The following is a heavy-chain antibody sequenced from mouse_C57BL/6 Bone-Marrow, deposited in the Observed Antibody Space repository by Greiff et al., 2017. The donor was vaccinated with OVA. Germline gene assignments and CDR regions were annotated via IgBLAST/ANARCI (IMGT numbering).Heavy chain of an antibody. CDR2: INYDGGST. D-gene: IGHD2-2*01. Sequence: EVQLVESEGGLVQPGSSMKLSCTASGYTFSDYYMAWVRQGPEKGLEWVANINYDGGSTYYMDYLKSRSIISRDNASNIVYLQMSSLKSEDSAAYYCARDLGGYGWYFDVWGTGTAVTVSS. CDR1: GYTFSDYY. V-gene: IGHV5-16*01. CDR3: ARDLGGYGWYFDV. J-gene: IGHJ1*03.